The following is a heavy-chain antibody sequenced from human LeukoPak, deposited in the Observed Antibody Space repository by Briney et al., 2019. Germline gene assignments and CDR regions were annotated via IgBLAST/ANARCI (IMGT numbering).Heavy chain of an antibody. CDR1: GFTFSSYS. D-gene: IGHD1-26*01. Sequence: KPGGSLRLSCAAPGFTFSSYSMNWVRQAPGRGLEWVSSISSRSSYIYYADSVKGRFTISRDNAKNSLYLQMNSLRAEDTAVYYCAKDQGVGATKVFDYWGQGTLVTVSS. V-gene: IGHV3-21*04. J-gene: IGHJ4*02. CDR3: AKDQGVGATKVFDY. CDR2: ISSRSSYI.